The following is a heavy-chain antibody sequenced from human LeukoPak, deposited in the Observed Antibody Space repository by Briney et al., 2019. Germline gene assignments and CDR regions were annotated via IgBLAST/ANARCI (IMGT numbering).Heavy chain of an antibody. CDR2: IYNSRNT. Sequence: SETLSLTCTVSGGSISNYFWNWIRQSPGKGLEWIGYIYNSRNTKYNPSLKSRVTVSVDTSKNQFSLKLSSVTAADTAVYYCARASFNTYGIDGFDYWGQGTLVTVSS. J-gene: IGHJ4*02. CDR3: ARASFNTYGIDGFDY. D-gene: IGHD5-24*01. CDR1: GGSISNYF. V-gene: IGHV4-59*01.